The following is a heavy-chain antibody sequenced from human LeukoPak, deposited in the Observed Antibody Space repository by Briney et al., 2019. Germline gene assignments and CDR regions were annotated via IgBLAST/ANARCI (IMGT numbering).Heavy chain of an antibody. CDR1: GYTFTSYY. CDR2: VNPSGGTT. CDR3: ARDGDGYIDY. V-gene: IGHV1-46*01. Sequence: ALVKVSCKASGYTFTSYYMHWVRQAPGQGLEWMGRVNPSGGTTTYAQKFQGRVTMTRDTSTSTVYMELSSLRSEDTVVYYCARDGDGYIDYWGQGTLVTVSS. D-gene: IGHD7-27*01. J-gene: IGHJ4*02.